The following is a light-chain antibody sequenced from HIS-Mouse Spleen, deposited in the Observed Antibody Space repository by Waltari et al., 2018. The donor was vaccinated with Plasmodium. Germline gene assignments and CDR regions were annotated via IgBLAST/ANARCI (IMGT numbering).Light chain of an antibody. CDR2: DVS. J-gene: IGLJ2*01. V-gene: IGLV2-14*03. Sequence: QSALTQPASVSGSPGQSITISCTGTSSDVGGYNYVSWYQQHPGQAPKLMIYDVSHLPAGVSNRFPASKPGNTASLTISGLQAEDEADYYCSSYTSSSTHVVFGGGTKLTVL. CDR3: SSYTSSSTHVV. CDR1: SSDVGGYNY.